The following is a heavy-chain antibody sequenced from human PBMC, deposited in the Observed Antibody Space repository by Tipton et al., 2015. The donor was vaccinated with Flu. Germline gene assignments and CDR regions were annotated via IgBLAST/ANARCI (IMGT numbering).Heavy chain of an antibody. CDR3: ARVPRGDGFIGYYYGLDV. CDR1: GDSISDYY. J-gene: IGHJ6*02. V-gene: IGHV4-59*01. CDR2: IYHSGST. Sequence: TLSLTCTVSGDSISDYYWSWIRQTPGKGLEWIGYIYHSGSTNYNPSLKSRVTISVDTSKNQFSLRLNSVSAADTAVYYCARVPRGDGFIGYYYGLDVWGQGTTVTVSS. D-gene: IGHD3-16*01.